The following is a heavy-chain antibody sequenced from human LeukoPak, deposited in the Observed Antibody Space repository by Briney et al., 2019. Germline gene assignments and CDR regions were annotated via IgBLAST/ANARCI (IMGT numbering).Heavy chain of an antibody. J-gene: IGHJ4*02. CDR1: GGPISSSSYY. CDR2: IYYSRST. Sequence: SETLSLTCTVSGGPISSSSYYWGSSRQPPGKGLEWNGSIYYSRSTSYNPSLKSRVTISVDTSKNQFSLKLSSVTAADTAVYYCASTLNYYYDTSKDYWGQGTLVTVSS. CDR3: ASTLNYYYDTSKDY. D-gene: IGHD3-22*01. V-gene: IGHV4-39*01.